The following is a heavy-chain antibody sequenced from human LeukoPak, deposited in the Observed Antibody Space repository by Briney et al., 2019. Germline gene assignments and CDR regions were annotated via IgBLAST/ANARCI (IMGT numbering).Heavy chain of an antibody. V-gene: IGHV3-21*01. D-gene: IGHD3-10*01. J-gene: IGHJ4*02. CDR3: ARNSLGPPVIYYYGSGSFDY. Sequence: GGSLRLSCAASGFSFSSYSMNWVRQAPGKGLEWVSSISSSSSYIYYADSVKGRFTISRDNAKNSLYLQMNSLRAEDTAVYYCARNSLGPPVIYYYGSGSFDYWGQGTLVTVSS. CDR1: GFSFSSYS. CDR2: ISSSSSYI.